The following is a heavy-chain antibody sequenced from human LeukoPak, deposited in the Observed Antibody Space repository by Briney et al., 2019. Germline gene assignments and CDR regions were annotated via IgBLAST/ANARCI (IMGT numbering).Heavy chain of an antibody. CDR1: GFTFMDYS. D-gene: IGHD3-22*01. CDR2: VNTVSSYI. CDR3: ARLGRNGDRSDFFYYYGH. V-gene: IGHV3-21*01. Sequence: GGSLRLSCAASGFTFMDYSMNWVRQAPGKGLEWVASVNTVSSYIYSADSMRGRFTISRDNAKNSLFLQMNSLRAEDTAVYYCARLGRNGDRSDFFYYYGHWGQGTLVTVSS. J-gene: IGHJ4*02.